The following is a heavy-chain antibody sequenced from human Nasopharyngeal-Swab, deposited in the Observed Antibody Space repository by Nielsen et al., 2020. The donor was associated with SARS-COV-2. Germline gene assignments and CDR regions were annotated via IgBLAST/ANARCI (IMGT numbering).Heavy chain of an antibody. CDR3: ARGSGAGGL. D-gene: IGHD6-19*01. Sequence: GESLKISWAASGFTFSSYSMNWVRQAPGKGLEWVSSISSSSSYIYYADSVKGRFTISRDNAKNSLYLQMNSLRAEDTAVYYCARGSGAGGLWGQGTLVTVSS. CDR2: ISSSSSYI. J-gene: IGHJ4*02. CDR1: GFTFSSYS. V-gene: IGHV3-21*01.